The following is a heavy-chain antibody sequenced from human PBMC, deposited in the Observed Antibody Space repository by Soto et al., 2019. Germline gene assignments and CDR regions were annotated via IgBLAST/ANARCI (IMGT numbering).Heavy chain of an antibody. J-gene: IGHJ2*01. CDR1: GYTFTSYW. CDR2: IFPGDSDT. V-gene: IGHV5-51*01. Sequence: PGESLKISCQGSGYTFTSYWIGWVRQLPGKGLEWMGIIFPGDSDTTYSPSFRGQVTISADKSNRTAYLQWSRLKASDTAMYYCATVTDRYFDLWGHGTLVTVSS. CDR3: ATVTDRYFDL.